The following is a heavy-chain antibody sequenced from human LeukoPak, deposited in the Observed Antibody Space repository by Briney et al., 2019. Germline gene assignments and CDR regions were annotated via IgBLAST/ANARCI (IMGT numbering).Heavy chain of an antibody. CDR2: IKQDGSEK. J-gene: IGHJ3*02. D-gene: IGHD3/OR15-3a*01. Sequence: GGSLRLSCAASGFTFSSSWMSWVRQAPGKGLEYVANIKQDGSEKYYVDSVKGRFTISRDNAKNSLYLQMSSLRAEDTAVYYCARDRAVRWTGSLNIWGQGTMVTVSS. V-gene: IGHV3-7*01. CDR3: ARDRAVRWTGSLNI. CDR1: GFTFSSSW.